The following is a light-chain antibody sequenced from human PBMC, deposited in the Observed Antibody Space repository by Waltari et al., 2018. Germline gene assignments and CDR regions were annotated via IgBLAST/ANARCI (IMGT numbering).Light chain of an antibody. CDR2: GAS. J-gene: IGKJ1*01. Sequence: EIVLTQSPGTLSLSPGDRATLSCRASQSVGRTLAWYPQKPGQAPSLVIYGASIRATGIPDRFSGSWSGTDFSLTISRLEPEDFAVYYCQHYVALPVTFGQGTKVEIK. V-gene: IGKV3-20*01. CDR3: QHYVALPVT. CDR1: QSVGRT.